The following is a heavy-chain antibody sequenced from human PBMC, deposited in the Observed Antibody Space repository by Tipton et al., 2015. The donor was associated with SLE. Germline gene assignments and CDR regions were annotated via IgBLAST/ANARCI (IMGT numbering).Heavy chain of an antibody. V-gene: IGHV4-30-2*01. CDR1: GGSISSGGYY. J-gene: IGHJ1*01. Sequence: TLSLTCTVSGGSISSGGYYWSWIRQHPGKGLEWIGYIYHSGSTYYNPSLKSRVTISVDRSKNQFSLKLSSVTAADTAVYYCASSSSSWLDAEYFQHWGQGTLVTVSS. CDR2: IYHSGST. D-gene: IGHD6-13*01. CDR3: ASSSSSWLDAEYFQH.